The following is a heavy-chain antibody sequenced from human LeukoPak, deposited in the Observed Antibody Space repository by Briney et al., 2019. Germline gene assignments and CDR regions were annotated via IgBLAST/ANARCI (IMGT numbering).Heavy chain of an antibody. J-gene: IGHJ4*02. CDR3: ARDLVRFGGWYDY. V-gene: IGHV3-23*01. CDR1: GFTFSSYA. CDR2: ISGNGDGGTT. D-gene: IGHD6-19*01. Sequence: GGSLRLSCAASGFTFSSYAMGWVRQAPGRGLEWVSTISGNGDGGTTYYADSVKGRFTISRDNSKNTLCLQMNSLRAEDTAIYYCARDLVRFGGWYDYWGQGTLVTVSS.